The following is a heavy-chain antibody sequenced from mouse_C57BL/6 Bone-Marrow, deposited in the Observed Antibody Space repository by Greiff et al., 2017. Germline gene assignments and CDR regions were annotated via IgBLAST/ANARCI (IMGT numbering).Heavy chain of an antibody. Sequence: EVKLMESGGGLVQPGGSMKLSCVASGFTFSNYWMNWVRQSPEKGLEWVAQIRLKSDNYATHYAESVKGRFTISRDDSKSSVYLQMNNLRAEDTGIYYCTCPLLLRYWGQGTTLTVSS. J-gene: IGHJ2*01. CDR3: TCPLLLRY. D-gene: IGHD1-1*01. V-gene: IGHV6-3*01. CDR2: IRLKSDNYAT. CDR1: GFTFSNYW.